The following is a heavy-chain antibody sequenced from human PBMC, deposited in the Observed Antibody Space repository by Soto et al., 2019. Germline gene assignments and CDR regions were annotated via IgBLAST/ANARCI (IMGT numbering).Heavy chain of an antibody. Sequence: QITLKESGPTLVKPTQTLTLTCTFSGFSLRTTGVGVGWIRQPPGKALEWLALIYWDDDKRCSPSLKTRLTINKDTSKNQVVLTMTNMDPVDTATYYCAYRQDYRNNWDSGWFDPWGQGNLVTVSS. CDR3: AYRQDYRNNWDSGWFDP. J-gene: IGHJ5*02. D-gene: IGHD1-1*01. CDR1: GFSLRTTGVG. CDR2: IYWDDDK. V-gene: IGHV2-5*02.